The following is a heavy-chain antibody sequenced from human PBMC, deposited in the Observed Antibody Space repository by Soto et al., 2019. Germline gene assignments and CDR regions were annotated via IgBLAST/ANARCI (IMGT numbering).Heavy chain of an antibody. CDR1: GGSISSYY. J-gene: IGHJ6*02. V-gene: IGHV4-59*01. D-gene: IGHD5-18*01. Sequence: PSETLSLTCTVSGGSISSYYWSWIRQPPGKGLEWIGYIYYSGSTNYNPSLKSRVTISVDTSKNQFSLKPSSVTAADTAVYYCAAELRGYSYGYYYYYGMDVWGQGTTVTVSS. CDR3: AAELRGYSYGYYYYYGMDV. CDR2: IYYSGST.